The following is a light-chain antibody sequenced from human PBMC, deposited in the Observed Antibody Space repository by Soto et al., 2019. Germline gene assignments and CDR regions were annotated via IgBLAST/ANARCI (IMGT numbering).Light chain of an antibody. CDR3: QQYGSSPIT. Sequence: EIVLTQSPATLSLSPGERATLSCGASQSVSSSYLAWYQQKPGQAPRLLIYDASSRATGIPDRFSGSGSGTDFTLTISRLEPEDFAVYYCQQYGSSPITFGQGTRLEI. CDR2: DAS. V-gene: IGKV3D-20*01. CDR1: QSVSSSY. J-gene: IGKJ5*01.